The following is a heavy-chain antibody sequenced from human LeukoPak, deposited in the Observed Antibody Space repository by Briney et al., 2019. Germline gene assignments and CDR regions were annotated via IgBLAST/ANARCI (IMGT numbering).Heavy chain of an antibody. CDR3: ARDPADRYYDFWSGYAKGGSFDY. J-gene: IGHJ4*02. CDR2: ISAYNGNT. D-gene: IGHD3-3*01. Sequence: ASVKVSCKASGYTFTSYGISWVRQAPGQGLEWMGWISAYNGNTNYAQKLQGRVTMTTDTSTSTAYMVLRSLRSDDTAVYYCARDPADRYYDFWSGYAKGGSFDYWGQGTLVTVSS. V-gene: IGHV1-18*01. CDR1: GYTFTSYG.